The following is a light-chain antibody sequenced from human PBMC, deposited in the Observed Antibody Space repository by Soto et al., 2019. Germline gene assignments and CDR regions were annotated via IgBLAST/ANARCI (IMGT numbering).Light chain of an antibody. CDR3: SSYAGSTTYVV. CDR2: EDT. Sequence: QSALTQPASVSGSPGQSITISCTGTSSDVGSYSLVSWYQQHPGKAPKLMIYEDTKRPSGVSNRFSGSKSGNTASLTISGLQAEDEADYYCSSYAGSTTYVVFGGGTKVTVL. CDR1: SSDVGSYSL. J-gene: IGLJ2*01. V-gene: IGLV2-23*01.